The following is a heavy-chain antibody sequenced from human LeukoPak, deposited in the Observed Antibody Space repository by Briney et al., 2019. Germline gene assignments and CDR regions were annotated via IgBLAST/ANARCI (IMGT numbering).Heavy chain of an antibody. Sequence: ASVKVSCKASGYSFSGYGMLWVRQAPGQGLEDMGWINTNTGNPTYAQGFTGRFVFSLDTSVNTAYLQISSLMAEDSAVYYCARAGAARLSHDYWGQGTLVTVSS. J-gene: IGHJ4*02. CDR1: GYSFSGYG. CDR3: ARAGAARLSHDY. D-gene: IGHD6-6*01. CDR2: INTNTGNP. V-gene: IGHV7-4-1*02.